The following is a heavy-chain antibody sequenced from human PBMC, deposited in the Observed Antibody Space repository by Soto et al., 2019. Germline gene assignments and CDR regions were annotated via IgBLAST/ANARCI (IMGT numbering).Heavy chain of an antibody. CDR2: IKQDGSEK. CDR1: GFTFSSYW. V-gene: IGHV3-7*03. CDR3: ARDSLGYYYDSSGFLY. J-gene: IGHJ4*02. Sequence: GGSLRLSCAASGFTFSSYWMGWVRQAPGKGLEWVANIKQDGSEKYYVDSVKGRFTISRDNAKNSLYLQMNSPRAEDTAVYYCARDSLGYYYDSSGFLYWGQGTLVTVSS. D-gene: IGHD3-22*01.